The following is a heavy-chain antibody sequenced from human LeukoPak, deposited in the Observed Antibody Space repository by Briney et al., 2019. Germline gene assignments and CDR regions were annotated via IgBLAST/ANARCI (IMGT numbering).Heavy chain of an antibody. Sequence: ASVKVSCKASGYTFTSYGISWVRQAPGQGLEWMGWISAYNGNTNYAQKLRGRVTMTTDTSTSTAYMELRSLRSDDTAVYYCARDSSGWETFDYWGQGTLVTVSS. CDR3: ARDSSGWETFDY. CDR2: ISAYNGNT. V-gene: IGHV1-18*01. CDR1: GYTFTSYG. D-gene: IGHD6-19*01. J-gene: IGHJ4*02.